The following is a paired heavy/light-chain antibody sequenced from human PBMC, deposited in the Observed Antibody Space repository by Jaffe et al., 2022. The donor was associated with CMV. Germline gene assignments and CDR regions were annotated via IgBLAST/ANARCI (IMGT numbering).Light chain of an antibody. CDR2: KNN. J-gene: IGLJ3*02. V-gene: IGLV1-47*01. CDR3: AAWDDNLRGWV. Sequence: QSVLTQPPSASGTPGQRVIISCSGTTSNIGSNFVSWYQQFPGTAPRVLMYKNNQRPSGVPDRFSGSRSDTSASLAISGLRSEDEAAYYCAAWDDNLRGWVFGGGTRLTVL. CDR1: TSNIGSNF.
Heavy chain of an antibody. CDR2: IYYSGST. J-gene: IGHJ6*03. CDR1: GGSISRNTYY. Sequence: QLHLQESGPGLLKPSETLSLTCSVSGGSISRNTYYWGWVRQPPGKGLEWIGSIYYSGSTYYNPSLKSRVTMSVDTSENQFSLKLTSVTAADTAMYYCARQSSSTFYYDSSGYHPIYYYYMDVWGKGTTVTVSS. V-gene: IGHV4-39*01. D-gene: IGHD3-22*01. CDR3: ARQSSSTFYYDSSGYHPIYYYYMDV.